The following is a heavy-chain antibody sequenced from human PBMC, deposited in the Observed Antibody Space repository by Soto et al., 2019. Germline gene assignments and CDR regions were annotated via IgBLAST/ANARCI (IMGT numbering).Heavy chain of an antibody. CDR3: ATMGTPATGLYFFDY. Sequence: QVQLQESGPGLVKPSQTLSLTCTVSGGSISSGNYYWSWIRQPPGKGLEWIGFISYSGSTYYSTYLKSRVNRSVDTSKSQFSLNLSFVTAADTSVYYCATMGTPATGLYFFDYWGQGSLVTVSS. CDR2: ISYSGST. CDR1: GGSISSGNYY. D-gene: IGHD2-15*01. J-gene: IGHJ4*02. V-gene: IGHV4-30-4*01.